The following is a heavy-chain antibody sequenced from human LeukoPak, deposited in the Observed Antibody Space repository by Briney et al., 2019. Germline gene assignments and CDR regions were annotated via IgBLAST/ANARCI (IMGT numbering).Heavy chain of an antibody. V-gene: IGHV4-34*01. CDR2: INHSGST. J-gene: IGHJ4*02. CDR1: GGSFSGYY. CDR3: ARIKPLGYCSSTSCRDY. D-gene: IGHD2-2*01. Sequence: SETLFLTCAVYGGSFSGYYWSWIRQPPGKGLEWIGEINHSGSTNYNPSLKSRVTTSVDTSKNQFSLKLSSVTAADTAVYYCARIKPLGYCSSTSCRDYWGQGTLVTVSS.